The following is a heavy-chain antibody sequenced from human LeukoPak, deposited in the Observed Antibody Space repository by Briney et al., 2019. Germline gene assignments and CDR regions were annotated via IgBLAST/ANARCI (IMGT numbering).Heavy chain of an antibody. D-gene: IGHD3-3*01. V-gene: IGHV4-61*02. CDR2: IYTSGST. CDR1: GGSTSSGSYY. CDR3: ARENDSWSGYLQSYYYMDV. J-gene: IGHJ6*03. Sequence: SETLSLTCTVSGGSTSSGSYYWSWIRQPAGRGREWFGRIYTSGSTNYHPSLESRVTISVDTSKNQFSLKLSSVTAADTAVYYCARENDSWSGYLQSYYYMDVWGKGTTVTVPS.